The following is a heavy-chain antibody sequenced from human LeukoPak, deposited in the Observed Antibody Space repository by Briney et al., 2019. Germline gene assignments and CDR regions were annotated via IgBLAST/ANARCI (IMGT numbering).Heavy chain of an antibody. CDR2: VYHSGST. D-gene: IGHD6-25*01. Sequence: SETLSLTCTVSNYSISSGYYWGWIRQPPGKGLEWIASVYHSGSTSYNPSLKSRLTISVHKSKNQFSLKLSSVTAADTAVYYCARSGGEAAAATDYWGPGTLVTVSS. CDR3: ARSGGEAAAATDY. J-gene: IGHJ4*02. CDR1: NYSISSGYY. V-gene: IGHV4-38-2*02.